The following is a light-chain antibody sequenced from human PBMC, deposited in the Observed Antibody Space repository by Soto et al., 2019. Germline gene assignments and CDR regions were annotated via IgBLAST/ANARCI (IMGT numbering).Light chain of an antibody. J-gene: IGLJ2*01. Sequence: QSALTQPPSVSGSPGQSVTISCTGTSSDVGSYNRVSWYQRPPGTAPKLMIYEVSNRPSGVPDRFSGSKSGNTASLTISGLQAEDEADYYCSSYTSSSTVVFGGGTKVTVL. V-gene: IGLV2-18*02. CDR3: SSYTSSSTVV. CDR1: SSDVGSYNR. CDR2: EVS.